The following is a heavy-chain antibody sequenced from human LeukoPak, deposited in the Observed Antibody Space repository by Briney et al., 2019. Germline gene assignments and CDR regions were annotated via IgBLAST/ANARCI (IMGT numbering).Heavy chain of an antibody. J-gene: IGHJ4*02. CDR3: AGLEGRYSTDWFYFFDY. CDR2: MYLDGRT. V-gene: IGHV4-4*02. CDR1: GGSISSLNL. D-gene: IGHD6-19*01. Sequence: PSETLSLTCAVSGGSISSLNLWSWLRPPPGKGLEWVGEMYLDGRTNFHPSVRGRVTIFIDKPKNQLSLQLTSVTAADTAVYYCAGLEGRYSTDWFYFFDYWGQVALVTVSS.